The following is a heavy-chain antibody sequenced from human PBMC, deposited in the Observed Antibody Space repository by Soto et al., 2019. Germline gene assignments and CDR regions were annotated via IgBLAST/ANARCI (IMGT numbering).Heavy chain of an antibody. Sequence: EVQVLESGGDLVQPGGSLRLSCAASGFTIRNYAMSWVRQAPGKALEWVSGISGSSDRTYYADSVKGRFTISKDTSSNTLHLPMNSLRVEDTAVYHCEGSWTWGQRTMVTVSS. J-gene: IGHJ3*01. CDR2: ISGSSDRT. CDR3: EGSWT. D-gene: IGHD5-12*01. V-gene: IGHV3-23*01. CDR1: GFTIRNYA.